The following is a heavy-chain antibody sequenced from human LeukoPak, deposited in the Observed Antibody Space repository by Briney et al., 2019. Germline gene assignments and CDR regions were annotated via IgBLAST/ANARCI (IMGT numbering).Heavy chain of an antibody. J-gene: IGHJ3*02. CDR1: GITFSSYS. CDR2: ISSSSSYI. CDR3: ASFPTVTTPNYAFDI. V-gene: IGHV3-21*01. D-gene: IGHD4-17*01. Sequence: GGSMRLSCAVSGITFSSYSMNWVRQAPGKGLEWVSSISSSSSYIYYADSVKGRFTISRDNAKNSLYLQMNSLRAEDTAVYYCASFPTVTTPNYAFDIWGQGTMVTVSS.